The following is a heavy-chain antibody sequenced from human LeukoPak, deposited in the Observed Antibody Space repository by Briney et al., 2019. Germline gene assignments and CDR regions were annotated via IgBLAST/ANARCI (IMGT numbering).Heavy chain of an antibody. V-gene: IGHV4-30-4*01. CDR3: ARGGSNAAGTEGFDY. J-gene: IGHJ4*02. D-gene: IGHD6-13*01. CDR2: IYYSGST. Sequence: SETLSLTCTVSGVSISSGDYYWSWIRQPPGKGLEWIGYIYYSGSTYYNPSLKSRVTISVDTSKNQFSLKLSSVTAADTAVYYCARGGSNAAGTEGFDYWGQGTLVTVSS. CDR1: GVSISSGDYY.